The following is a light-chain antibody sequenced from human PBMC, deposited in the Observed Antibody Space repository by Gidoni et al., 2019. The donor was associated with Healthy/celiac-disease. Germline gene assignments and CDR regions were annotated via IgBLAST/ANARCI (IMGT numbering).Light chain of an antibody. CDR1: QRISSY. V-gene: IGKV1-39*01. CDR3: QQSYSTPGA. J-gene: IGKJ3*01. Sequence: DMQMTQSPSSLSASVGDRVTITGRASQRISSYLNWYQQKPGKAPKLLIYAASSVQSGVPSRFSGSGSGTDFTLTISSLQPEDFATYYCQQSYSTPGAFGPGTKVDSK. CDR2: AAS.